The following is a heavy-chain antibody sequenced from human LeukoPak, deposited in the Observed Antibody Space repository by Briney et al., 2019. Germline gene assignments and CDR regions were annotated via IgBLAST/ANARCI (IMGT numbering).Heavy chain of an antibody. CDR3: ARRPPWMVRGVIVAFDY. CDR1: GYSFTSYW. V-gene: IGHV5-51*01. D-gene: IGHD3-10*01. J-gene: IGHJ4*02. Sequence: GESLKISCKGSGYSFTSYWIGWVRQMPGKGLEWMGIIYPGDSDTRYSPSFQGQVTISADKSISTAYLQWSSLKASDTAMYYCARRPPWMVRGVIVAFDYWGQGTLVTVSS. CDR2: IYPGDSDT.